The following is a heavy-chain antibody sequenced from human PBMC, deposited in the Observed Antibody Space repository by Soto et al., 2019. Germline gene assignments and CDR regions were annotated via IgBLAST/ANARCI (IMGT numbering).Heavy chain of an antibody. J-gene: IGHJ6*02. D-gene: IGHD3-10*01. Sequence: GGSLRLSCAASGFTFSSYGMHWVRQAPGKGLEWVAVISSDGSDKYYADSVKDRFTISRDNSKNTLYVQLNRMRAEDTALYYCARDRLYGAGLIDVWGQGTTVTVSS. CDR2: ISSDGSDK. CDR1: GFTFSSYG. CDR3: ARDRLYGAGLIDV. V-gene: IGHV3-30-3*01.